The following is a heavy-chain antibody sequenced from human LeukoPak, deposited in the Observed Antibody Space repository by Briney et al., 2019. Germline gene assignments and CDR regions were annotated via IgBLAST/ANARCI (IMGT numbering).Heavy chain of an antibody. V-gene: IGHV1-46*01. D-gene: IGHD2-2*02. J-gene: IGHJ6*03. CDR2: INPSGGST. CDR1: GYTFTSYY. Sequence: ASVKVSCKASGYTFTSYYMHWVRQAPGQGLEWMGIINPSGGSTSYAQKFQGRVTMTRDTSTSTVYMELSSLRSDDTAVYYCARVSDCSSTSCYTKGRLGSNYYYMDVWGKGTTVTVSS. CDR3: ARVSDCSSTSCYTKGRLGSNYYYMDV.